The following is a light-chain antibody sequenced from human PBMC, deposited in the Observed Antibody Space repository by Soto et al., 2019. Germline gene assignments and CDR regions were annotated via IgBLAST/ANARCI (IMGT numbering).Light chain of an antibody. V-gene: IGLV2-23*01. Sequence: QSALTQPASVSGSPGQSITISCTGSSSDVGSYTFVSWYQHHPGKAPKLMIYEATKRPSRVSHRFSGSKSGNTASLTISGLQAEDEGEYYCCSYAGSMTWVFGGGTKLTVL. J-gene: IGLJ3*02. CDR3: CSYAGSMTWV. CDR1: SSDVGSYTF. CDR2: EAT.